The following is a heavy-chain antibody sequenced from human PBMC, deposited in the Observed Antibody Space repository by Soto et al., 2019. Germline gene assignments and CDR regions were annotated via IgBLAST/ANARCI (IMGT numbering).Heavy chain of an antibody. CDR3: ARVPSPFDYYYAMDF. CDR2: IFSSGTT. D-gene: IGHD3-16*01. Sequence: PSETLSLTCTVSGDSISSGNKYWSWIRQPPGKGLEWIGYIFSSGTTYYNPSLKSRLTMSLDASQNQFSLKLNSLTDADTAVYFCARVPSPFDYYYAMDFWGQGTTVTVSS. J-gene: IGHJ6*02. CDR1: GDSISSGNKY. V-gene: IGHV4-30-4*01.